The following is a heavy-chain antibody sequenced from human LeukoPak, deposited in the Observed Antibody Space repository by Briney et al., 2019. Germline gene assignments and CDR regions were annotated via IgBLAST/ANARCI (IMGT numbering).Heavy chain of an antibody. D-gene: IGHD1/OR15-1a*01. J-gene: IGHJ4*02. V-gene: IGHV5-51*01. Sequence: GASLKISCKGSGYSFTTYWIGWVRPMPGKGLEWIGIIFPGDSDTTYSPSLQGQVTISADTSINTAYLQWSSLRASDTAMYYCATSESQTRFDYWGQGTPVTVSS. CDR3: ATSESQTRFDY. CDR2: IFPGDSDT. CDR1: GYSFTTYW.